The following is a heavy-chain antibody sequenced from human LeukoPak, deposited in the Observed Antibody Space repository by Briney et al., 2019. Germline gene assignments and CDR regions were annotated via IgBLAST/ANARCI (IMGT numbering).Heavy chain of an antibody. CDR2: INPNSGGT. CDR3: ARDHSPNPLWAFDY. Sequence: GASVKVSCKASGYTFTGYYMHWVRQAPGQGLEWMGWINPNSGGTNYAQKFQGRVTMIRDTSISTAYMELSRLRSDDTAVYYCARDHSPNPLWAFDYWGQGTLVTVSS. D-gene: IGHD1-14*01. J-gene: IGHJ4*02. CDR1: GYTFTGYY. V-gene: IGHV1-2*02.